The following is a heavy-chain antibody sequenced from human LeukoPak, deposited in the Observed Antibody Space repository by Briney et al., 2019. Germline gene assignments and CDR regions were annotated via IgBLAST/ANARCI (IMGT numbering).Heavy chain of an antibody. V-gene: IGHV3-30*18. D-gene: IGHD3-16*01. CDR1: GFTFSSYG. Sequence: GGSLRLSCAASGFTFSSYGMHWVRQAPGKGLEWVAVISYDGSNKYYADSVKGRFTISRDNSKNTLYLQMNSLRAEDTAVYYCAKVAPVRLGGRYYFDYWGQGTLVTVSS. CDR3: AKVAPVRLGGRYYFDY. CDR2: ISYDGSNK. J-gene: IGHJ4*02.